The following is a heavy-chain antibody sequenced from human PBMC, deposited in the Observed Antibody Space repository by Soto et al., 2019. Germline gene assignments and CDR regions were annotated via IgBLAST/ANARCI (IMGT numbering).Heavy chain of an antibody. Sequence: GGSLRLSCAASGFTFSSFWMGWVRQAPGKGLEWVANIKTDGSETHYVDSVKGRFTISRDNPKTSLYLQMNSLKVEDTAVYYCARATTVTDYWGQGALVTVSS. CDR1: GFTFSSFW. CDR2: IKTDGSET. J-gene: IGHJ4*02. V-gene: IGHV3-7*03. D-gene: IGHD4-17*01. CDR3: ARATTVTDY.